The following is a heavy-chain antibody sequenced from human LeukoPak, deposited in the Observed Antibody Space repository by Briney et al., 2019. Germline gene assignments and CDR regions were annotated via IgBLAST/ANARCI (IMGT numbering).Heavy chain of an antibody. J-gene: IGHJ6*04. V-gene: IGHV1-2*02. CDR2: INPNSGGT. CDR1: GYTFTAYY. Sequence: ASVKVSCKASGYTFTAYYMHWVRQAPGQGLEWMGWINPNSGGTNYAQKFQGRVTMTRDTSISTAYMELSRLRSDDTAVYYCARDQSYGSGSRRMDVWGKGTTVTVSS. CDR3: ARDQSYGSGSRRMDV. D-gene: IGHD3-10*01.